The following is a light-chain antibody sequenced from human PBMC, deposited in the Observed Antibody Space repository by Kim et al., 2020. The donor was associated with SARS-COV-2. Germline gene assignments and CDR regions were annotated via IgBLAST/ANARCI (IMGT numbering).Light chain of an antibody. V-gene: IGKV1-5*03. CDR2: RAS. J-gene: IGKJ2*01. CDR1: QDIYTW. Sequence: ASVGDRVTITCRASQDIYTWLAWYQQKPGKAPKLLIYRASTLESGVPSRFTGSGSATEFILTITDLQPDDFATYYCQHYNSVPYTFGQGTKVDIK. CDR3: QHYNSVPYT.